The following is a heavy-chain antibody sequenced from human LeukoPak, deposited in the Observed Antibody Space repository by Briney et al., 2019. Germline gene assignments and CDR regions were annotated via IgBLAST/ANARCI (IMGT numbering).Heavy chain of an antibody. D-gene: IGHD3-10*01. Sequence: GGSLRLSCAASGFTFDDYAMHWVRQAPGKGLEWVSGISWNSGSIGYADSVKGRFTISRDNAKNSLYLQMNSLRAEDTALYYCAKGRFGELLFDYWGQGTLVTVSS. CDR1: GFTFDDYA. V-gene: IGHV3-9*01. CDR3: AKGRFGELLFDY. CDR2: ISWNSGSI. J-gene: IGHJ4*02.